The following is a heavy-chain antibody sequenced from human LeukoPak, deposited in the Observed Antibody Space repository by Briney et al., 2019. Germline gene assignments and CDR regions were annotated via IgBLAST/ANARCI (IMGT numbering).Heavy chain of an antibody. V-gene: IGHV4-59*01. J-gene: IGHJ6*02. D-gene: IGHD6-13*01. CDR2: IYYSGST. CDR1: GGSMTYYY. CDR3: ARVKTAGPWGYYYYGMDV. Sequence: PSETLSLTCTVSGGSMTYYYWTWIRQPPGKGLEWIGYIYYSGSTNYNPSLKSRVTISVDTSKNQFSLKLSSVTAADTAVYYCARVKTAGPWGYYYYGMDVWGQGTTVTVSS.